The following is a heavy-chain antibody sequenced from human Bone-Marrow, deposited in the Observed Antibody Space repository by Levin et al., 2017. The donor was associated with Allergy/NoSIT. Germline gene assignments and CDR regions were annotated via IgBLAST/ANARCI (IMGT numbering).Heavy chain of an antibody. D-gene: IGHD2-2*01. Sequence: SETLSLTCAVYGGSFSGYYWSWIRQPPGKGLEWIGEINHSGSTNYNPSLKSRVTISVDTSKNQFSLKLSSVTAADTAVYYCASEGCSSTSCYPLDHLWGQGTLVTVSS. CDR3: ASEGCSSTSCYPLDHL. V-gene: IGHV4-34*01. J-gene: IGHJ5*02. CDR2: INHSGST. CDR1: GGSFSGYY.